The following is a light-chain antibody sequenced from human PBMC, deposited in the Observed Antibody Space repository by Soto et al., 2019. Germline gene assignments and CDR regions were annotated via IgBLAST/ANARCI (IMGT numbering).Light chain of an antibody. Sequence: LTQPPSASGSPGQSITISCTGPTSDVGGYNYVSWYQQHPGSAPKLIIHEVNKRPSGVPDRFSGSKSGNTASLTVTGLQAEDEADYYCSSYAGSNILVFGEGTQLTVL. CDR1: TSDVGGYNY. V-gene: IGLV2-8*01. J-gene: IGLJ2*01. CDR3: SSYAGSNILV. CDR2: EVN.